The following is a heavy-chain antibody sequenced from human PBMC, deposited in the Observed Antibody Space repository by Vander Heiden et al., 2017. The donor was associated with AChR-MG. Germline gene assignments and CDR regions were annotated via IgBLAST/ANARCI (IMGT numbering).Heavy chain of an antibody. J-gene: IGHJ4*02. CDR3: AKVGGLCSGDCFDY. D-gene: IGHD2-21*02. CDR2: IRGRGGTT. Sequence: EVQLLESGGGLVQPGGSLRLSCAASGFSFSTYSMSWVRQAPGRGVEGVAAIRGRGGTTYYADSVKGRFTISRDISRNTLYLQMNSLRAEDTAVYHCAKVGGLCSGDCFDYWGQGTLVTVSS. V-gene: IGHV3-23*01. CDR1: GFSFSTYS.